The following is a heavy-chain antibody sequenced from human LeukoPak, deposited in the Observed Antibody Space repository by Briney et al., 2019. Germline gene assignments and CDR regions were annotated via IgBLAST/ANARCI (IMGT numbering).Heavy chain of an antibody. Sequence: SETLSLTCTVSGGSITGYYWNWIRQPHGKGLEWIGYIYSSGSTDYNPSLKSRVTMSVDTSKNQFSLNLSSVTAADTAVYYCARYVALSGGYLDYWGQGTLVTVSS. V-gene: IGHV4-4*09. CDR3: ARYVALSGGYLDY. CDR1: GGSITGYY. CDR2: IYSSGST. J-gene: IGHJ4*02. D-gene: IGHD2-15*01.